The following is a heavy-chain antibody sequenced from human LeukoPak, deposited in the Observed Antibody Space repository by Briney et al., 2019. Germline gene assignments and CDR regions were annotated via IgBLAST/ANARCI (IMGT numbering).Heavy chain of an antibody. CDR2: ISYDGSNK. CDR3: ARELQDHFDY. J-gene: IGHJ4*02. CDR1: GFTFSSYA. Sequence: GGSLRLSCAASGFTFSSYAMSWVRQAPGKGLEWVAVISYDGSNKYYADSVKGRFTISRDNSKNTLYLQMNSLRAEDTAVYYCARELQDHFDYWGQGTLVTVSS. V-gene: IGHV3-30-3*01. D-gene: IGHD4-11*01.